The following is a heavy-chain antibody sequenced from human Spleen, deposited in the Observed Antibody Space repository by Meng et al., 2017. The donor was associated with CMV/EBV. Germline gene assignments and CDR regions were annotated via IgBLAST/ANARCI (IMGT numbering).Heavy chain of an antibody. J-gene: IGHJ4*02. CDR1: GFTVISNY. V-gene: IGHV3-66*02. CDR3: ATVNRRHWRGTRCYRGGGY. CDR2: IDSAGAT. Sequence: GGSLRLSCEASGFTVISNYMSWVRQAPGKGLEWVSTIDSAGATSDAVKGRFTISRDNSKNTLYLQMTSLRTEDTAVYYCATVNRRHWRGTRCYRGGGYWGQGTLVTVSS. D-gene: IGHD2-2*02.